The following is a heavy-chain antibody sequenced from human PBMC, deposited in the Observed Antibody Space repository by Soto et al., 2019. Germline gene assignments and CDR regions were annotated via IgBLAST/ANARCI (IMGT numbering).Heavy chain of an antibody. D-gene: IGHD6-25*01. V-gene: IGHV3-66*01. CDR2: TFSGGST. CDR1: GLTVSNNS. J-gene: IGHJ6*03. CDR3: ARAGVYSSAYMDV. Sequence: EVQLVESGGGLVQPGGSLRVSCAASGLTVSNNSMNWVRQITGKGLEWVSITFSGGSTYYADSVKGRFTVSSDNSKNTLQLQMNSPTAEDTAVYYCARAGVYSSAYMDVWGEGATVTVSS.